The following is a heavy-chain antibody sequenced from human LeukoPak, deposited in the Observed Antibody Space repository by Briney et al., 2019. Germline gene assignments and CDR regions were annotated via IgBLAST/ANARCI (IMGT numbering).Heavy chain of an antibody. V-gene: IGHV1-18*01. D-gene: IGHD6-13*01. CDR1: GYTFTSYD. CDR2: ISAYNGNT. CDR3: ARDRGSSWYPDYFDY. Sequence: ASVKVSCKASGYTFTSYDINWVRQATGQGLEWMGWISAYNGNTNYAQKLQGRVTMTTDTSTSTAYMELRSLRSDDTAVYYCARDRGSSWYPDYFDYWGQGTLVTVSS. J-gene: IGHJ4*02.